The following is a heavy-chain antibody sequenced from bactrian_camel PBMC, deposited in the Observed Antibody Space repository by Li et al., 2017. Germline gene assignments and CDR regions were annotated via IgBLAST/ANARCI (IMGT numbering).Heavy chain of an antibody. CDR3: AGPRFPGTCPRPDLGY. J-gene: IGHJ6*01. Sequence: HVQLVESGGGSVQAGGSLRLSCSYTATFERSSDCLGWFRQAPGKNREGVATIYGSGDTTYADAVKGRFTISKDNAKNTLYLEMNSLKPEDTGVYYCAGPRFPGTCPRPDLGYWGQGTQVTVS. D-gene: IGHD6*01. CDR2: IYGSGDT. CDR1: ATFERSSDC. V-gene: IGHV3S53*01.